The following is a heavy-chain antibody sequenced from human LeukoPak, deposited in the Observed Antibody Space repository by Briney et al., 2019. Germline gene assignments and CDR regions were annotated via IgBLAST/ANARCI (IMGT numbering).Heavy chain of an antibody. V-gene: IGHV4-59*01. CDR3: ARSPYDSSGFPHDY. J-gene: IGHJ4*02. D-gene: IGHD3-22*01. Sequence: PSETLSLTCTVSGGSISSYYWSWIRQPPGKGLEWIGYIYYSGSTNYNPSLKSRVTISVDTSKNQFSLKLSSVTAADTAVYYCARSPYDSSGFPHDYWGQGTLVTVSS. CDR1: GGSISSYY. CDR2: IYYSGST.